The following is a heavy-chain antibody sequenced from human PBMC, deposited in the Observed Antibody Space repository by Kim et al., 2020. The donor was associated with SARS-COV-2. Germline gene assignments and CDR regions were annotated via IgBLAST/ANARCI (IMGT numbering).Heavy chain of an antibody. D-gene: IGHD5-12*01. Sequence: GGSLRLSCAASGFTFSNLWMHWVRRAPGKGPVWVSGIKGDGTIAIYAGSVKGRFTISRDNAKNTVFLQMNNLRAEDTAVYYCLLINNEIYDYWGQGTLVT. CDR1: GFTFSNLW. CDR3: LLINNEIYDY. V-gene: IGHV3-74*01. J-gene: IGHJ4*02. CDR2: IKGDGTIA.